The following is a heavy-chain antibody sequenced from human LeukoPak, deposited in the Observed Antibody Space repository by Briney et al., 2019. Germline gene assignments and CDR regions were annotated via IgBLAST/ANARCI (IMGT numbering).Heavy chain of an antibody. CDR1: GGSISSYY. J-gene: IGHJ4*02. CDR2: IYYSGST. V-gene: IGHV4-59*12. D-gene: IGHD2-21*01. CDR3: AGFRSNRHRQSHIRRFDY. Sequence: PSETLSLTCTVSGGSISSYYWSWIRQPPGKGLEWIGYIYYSGSTNYNPSLKSRVTISVDTSKNQFSLKLSSVTAADTAVYYCAGFRSNRHRQSHIRRFDYWGQGTLVTVSS.